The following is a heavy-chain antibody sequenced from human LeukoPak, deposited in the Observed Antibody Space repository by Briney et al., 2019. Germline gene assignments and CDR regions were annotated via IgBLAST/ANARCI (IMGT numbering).Heavy chain of an antibody. V-gene: IGHV3-30*18. CDR1: GFTFSSYG. J-gene: IGHJ3*02. CDR3: AKDRVGSGYPRGAFDI. D-gene: IGHD3-22*01. Sequence: AGGSLRLSCAASGFTFSSYGMHWVRQAPGKGLEWVAVISYDGSNKYYADSVKGRFTSSRDNSKNTLYLQMNSLRAEDTAVYYCAKDRVGSGYPRGAFDIWGQGTMVTVCS. CDR2: ISYDGSNK.